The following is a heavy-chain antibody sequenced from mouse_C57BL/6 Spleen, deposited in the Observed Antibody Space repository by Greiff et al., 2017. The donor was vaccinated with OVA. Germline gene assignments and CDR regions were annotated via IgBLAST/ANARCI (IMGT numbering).Heavy chain of an antibody. Sequence: QVQLQQPGAELVKPGASVKLSCKASGYTFTSYWMHWVQQRPGQGLEWIGMIHPNSGSTNYNEKVKSKATLAVDKSSSTAYMQLSSLTSEDSAVYYSARDFIATHDWGKGTTVTVSS. CDR2: IHPNSGST. V-gene: IGHV1-64*01. CDR3: ARDFIATHD. J-gene: IGHJ2*01. D-gene: IGHD1-2*01. CDR1: GYTFTSYW.